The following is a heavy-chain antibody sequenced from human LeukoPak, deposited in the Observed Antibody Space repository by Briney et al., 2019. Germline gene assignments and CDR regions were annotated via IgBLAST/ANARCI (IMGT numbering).Heavy chain of an antibody. CDR2: IYTSGST. CDR3: AREEYSSGPFGMDV. J-gene: IGHJ6*02. D-gene: IGHD6-19*01. CDR1: GDSISGYY. V-gene: IGHV4-4*07. Sequence: SETLSLTCTVSGDSISGYYWSWIRQPAGKGLEWIGRIYTSGSTNYNPSLKSRVTMSVDTSKNQFSLKLSSVTAADTAVYYCAREEYSSGPFGMDVWGQGTMVTVSS.